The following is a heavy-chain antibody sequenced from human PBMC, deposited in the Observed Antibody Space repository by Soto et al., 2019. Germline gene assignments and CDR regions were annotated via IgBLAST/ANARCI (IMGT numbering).Heavy chain of an antibody. Sequence: PSETLSLTCTVSGGSISSYYWSWIRQPPGKGLEWIGYIYYSGSTNYNPSLKSRVTISVDTSKNQFSLKLSSVTAADTAVYYCARQYSSSWWGCAFDIWGQATMVTVSS. J-gene: IGHJ3*02. CDR2: IYYSGST. V-gene: IGHV4-59*01. CDR1: GGSISSYY. CDR3: ARQYSSSWWGCAFDI. D-gene: IGHD6-13*01.